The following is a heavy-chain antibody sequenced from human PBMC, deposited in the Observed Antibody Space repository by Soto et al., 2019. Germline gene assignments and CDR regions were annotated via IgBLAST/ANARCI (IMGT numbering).Heavy chain of an antibody. CDR2: IWYDGSNK. D-gene: IGHD3-10*01. Sequence: QVQLVESGGGVVQPGRSLRLSCAASGFTFSSYGMHWVRQAPGKGLEWVAVIWYDGSNKYYADSVKGRFTNTRDNYKTTLYLKMNRLRAEDTAVYYCARDWFCAIDFDYRGQGTLVTVSS. J-gene: IGHJ4*02. CDR3: ARDWFCAIDFDY. CDR1: GFTFSSYG. V-gene: IGHV3-33*01.